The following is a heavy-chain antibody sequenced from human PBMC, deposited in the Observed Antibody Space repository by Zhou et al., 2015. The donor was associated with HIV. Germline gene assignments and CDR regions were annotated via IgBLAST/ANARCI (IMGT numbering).Heavy chain of an antibody. CDR2: IIPIFGTA. CDR3: AREGVAVAGQGTSNWFDP. D-gene: IGHD6-19*01. Sequence: QVQLVQSGAEVKKPGSSVKVSCKASGGTFSSYAISWVRQAPGQGLEWMGGIIPIFGTANYAQKFQGRVTITADESTSTAYMELSSLRSEDTAVYYCAREGVAVAGQGTSNWFDPWGQGTLVTVSS. J-gene: IGHJ5*02. V-gene: IGHV1-69*12. CDR1: GGTFSSYA.